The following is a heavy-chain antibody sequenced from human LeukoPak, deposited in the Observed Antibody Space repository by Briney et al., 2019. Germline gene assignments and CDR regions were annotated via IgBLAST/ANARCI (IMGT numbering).Heavy chain of an antibody. D-gene: IGHD1-26*01. CDR1: GFTFSGFA. CDR3: ARRVGRSGPLDY. CDR2: ISYDGSDK. V-gene: IGHV3-30*03. J-gene: IGHJ4*02. Sequence: TGGALRLSCAASGFTFSGFAIHWVRQAPGKGLEWVAAISYDGSDKDYVDSVKGRFTISRDNSKNKLSLQMNSLRVEDTAVYYCARRVGRSGPLDYWGQGTLVTVS.